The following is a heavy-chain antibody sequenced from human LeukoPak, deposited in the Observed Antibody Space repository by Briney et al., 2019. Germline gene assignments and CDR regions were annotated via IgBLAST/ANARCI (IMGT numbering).Heavy chain of an antibody. Sequence: WGSLRLSCAASGFTFSSYAMHWVRQAPGKGLEWVAVISYDGSNKYYADSVKGRFTISRDNSKNTLYLQMNSLRAEDTAVYYCARPYSSGWYGDFDYWGQGTLVTVSS. CDR1: GFTFSSYA. D-gene: IGHD6-19*01. CDR2: ISYDGSNK. V-gene: IGHV3-30-3*01. CDR3: ARPYSSGWYGDFDY. J-gene: IGHJ4*02.